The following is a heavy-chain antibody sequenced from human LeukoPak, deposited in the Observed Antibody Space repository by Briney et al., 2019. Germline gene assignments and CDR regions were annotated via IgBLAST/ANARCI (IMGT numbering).Heavy chain of an antibody. CDR3: AREALVFYDSSGYTPY. J-gene: IGHJ4*02. CDR2: IYYSGST. CDR1: GGSISSSSYY. V-gene: IGHV4-39*07. Sequence: SETLSLTCTVSGGSISSSSYYWGWIRQPPGKGLEWIGSIYYSGSTYYNPSLKSRVTMSVDTSKNQFSLKLSSVTAADTAVYYCAREALVFYDSSGYTPYWGRGTLVTVSS. D-gene: IGHD3-22*01.